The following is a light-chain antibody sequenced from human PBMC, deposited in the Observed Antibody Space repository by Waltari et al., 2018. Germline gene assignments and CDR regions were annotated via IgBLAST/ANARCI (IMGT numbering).Light chain of an antibody. CDR2: DVS. Sequence: QSALTQPASVSGSPGQSITISCSGISSDVGVYNYFSWYQQHAGKAPELMIYDVSNRPSGVSNRFSGSKSGSTASLTISGLQAEDEADYYCSSSTGTTWVFGGGTKVSVL. CDR3: SSSTGTTWV. J-gene: IGLJ3*02. V-gene: IGLV2-14*03. CDR1: SSDVGVYNY.